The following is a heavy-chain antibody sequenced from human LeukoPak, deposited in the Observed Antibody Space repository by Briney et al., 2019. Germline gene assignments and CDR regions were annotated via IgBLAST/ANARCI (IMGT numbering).Heavy chain of an antibody. CDR3: ARHDYGGNSGDY. CDR1: GGSISSSSYS. J-gene: IGHJ4*02. D-gene: IGHD4-23*01. V-gene: IGHV3-48*02. CDR2: IGTSSSTI. Sequence: PSETLSLTCTVSGGSISSSSYSWGWIRQAPGKGLEWVSYIGTSSSTIYYADSVKGRFTISRDNAENSLYLQMNRLRDEDTAVYYCARHDYGGNSGDYWGQGTLVTVSS.